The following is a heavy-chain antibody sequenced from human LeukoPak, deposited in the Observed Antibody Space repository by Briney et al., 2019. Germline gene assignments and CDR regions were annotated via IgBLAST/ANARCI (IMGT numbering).Heavy chain of an antibody. Sequence: GGSLRLSCAASGFTLSSYAMSGVRQAPGKGLEWVSPISSRGTYIYYPDSVRGRFTISRDNARSSLYLQMDSLRVEDTAVYYCVRLGGYDRRYCFDFWGQGTLVIVSS. J-gene: IGHJ4*02. D-gene: IGHD5-12*01. V-gene: IGHV3-21*06. CDR2: ISSRGTYI. CDR3: VRLGGYDRRYCFDF. CDR1: GFTLSSYA.